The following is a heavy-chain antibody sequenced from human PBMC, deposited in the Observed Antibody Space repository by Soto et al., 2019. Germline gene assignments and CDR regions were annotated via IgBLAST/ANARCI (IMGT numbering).Heavy chain of an antibody. V-gene: IGHV3-64D*06. CDR3: VKDRYVDY. J-gene: IGHJ4*02. CDR1: GFTFSSYA. Sequence: LRLSCSVSGFTFSSYAMHWVRQAPGKGLEYVSSISSDGRPTYYADSVKGRFTISRDNSKNTLYLQMYSLKAEDTAVYYCVKDRYVDYWGQGTLVTVSS. CDR2: ISSDGRPT.